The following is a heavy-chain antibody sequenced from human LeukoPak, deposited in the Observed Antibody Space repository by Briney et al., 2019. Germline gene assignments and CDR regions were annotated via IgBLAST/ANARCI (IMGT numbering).Heavy chain of an antibody. V-gene: IGHV3-30-3*01. CDR3: ARANSSAWHNFDF. CDR1: GFTFSSYA. CDR2: ISYDGSD. Sequence: GGSLRLSCAASGFTFSSYAMHWVRQAPGKGLEWVAVISYDGSDYYADSVKGRFTISRDNSRDTLYLEMSSLRTEDRAGYYCARANSSAWHNFDFWGQGTLVTVSS. J-gene: IGHJ4*02. D-gene: IGHD6-19*01.